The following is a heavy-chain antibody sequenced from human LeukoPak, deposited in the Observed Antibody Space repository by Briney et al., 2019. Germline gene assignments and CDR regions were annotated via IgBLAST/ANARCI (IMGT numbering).Heavy chain of an antibody. Sequence: ASVKVSCKAPGYTFTSYYMHWVRQAPGQGLEWMGIINPSGGSTSYAQKFQGRVTMTRDMSTSTVYMELSSLRSEDTAVYYCARDPPLGYCGGDCSEYWGQGTLVTVSS. CDR1: GYTFTSYY. D-gene: IGHD2-21*02. CDR2: INPSGGST. V-gene: IGHV1-46*01. J-gene: IGHJ4*02. CDR3: ARDPPLGYCGGDCSEY.